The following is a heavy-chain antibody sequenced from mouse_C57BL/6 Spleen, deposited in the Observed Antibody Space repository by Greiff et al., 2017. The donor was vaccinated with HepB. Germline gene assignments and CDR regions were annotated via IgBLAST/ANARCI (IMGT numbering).Heavy chain of an antibody. V-gene: IGHV1-55*01. CDR1: GYTFTSYW. J-gene: IGHJ4*01. CDR3: ARWGLYAMDY. Sequence: QVQLQQPGAELVKPGASVKMSCKASGYTFTSYWITWVKQRPGQGLEWIGDIYPGSGSTNYNEKFKSKATLAVDTSSSTAYMQLSSLTSEDAAVYDCARWGLYAMDYWGQGTSVTVSS. CDR2: IYPGSGST.